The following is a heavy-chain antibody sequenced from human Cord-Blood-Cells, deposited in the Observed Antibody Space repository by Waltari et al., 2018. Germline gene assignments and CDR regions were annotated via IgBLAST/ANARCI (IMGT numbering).Heavy chain of an antibody. Sequence: VQPGRSLRLSCAASGFTFSSYAMHWVRQAPGKGLEWVAVISYDGSNKYYADSVKGRFTISRDNSKNTLYLQMNSLRAEDTAVYYCARSLDYWGKGTLVTVSS. CDR2: ISYDGSNK. V-gene: IGHV3-30-3*01. J-gene: IGHJ4*02. CDR1: GFTFSSYA. CDR3: ARSLDY.